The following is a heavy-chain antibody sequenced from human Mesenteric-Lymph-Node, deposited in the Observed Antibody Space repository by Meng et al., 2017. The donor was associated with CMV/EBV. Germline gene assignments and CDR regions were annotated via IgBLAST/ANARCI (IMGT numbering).Heavy chain of an antibody. CDR2: IIPIFGTA. CDR3: ARDGSSTNDAFDI. Sequence: SVKVSCKASGGTFSSYAISWVRQAPGQGLEWMGGIIPIFGTANYAQKFQGRVTITTDESTSTAYMELSGLRSEDTAVYYCARDGSSTNDAFDIWGQGTMVTVSS. CDR1: GGTFSSYA. D-gene: IGHD2-2*01. J-gene: IGHJ3*02. V-gene: IGHV1-69*05.